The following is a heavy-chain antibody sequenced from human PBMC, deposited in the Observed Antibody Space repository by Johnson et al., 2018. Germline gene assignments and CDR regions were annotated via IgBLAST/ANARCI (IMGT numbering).Heavy chain of an antibody. V-gene: IGHV3-48*01. CDR3: ARVTTDFYDSSGYGFQH. CDR2: ISSSSRTI. J-gene: IGHJ1*01. Sequence: VQLVESGGGLVQXGGSXRLXCEATGLSFSSYSLNWVRQAPGKGLEWISYISSSSRTISYADSVKGRFTISRDDAKNSLYLQMNSLRAEDTAVYYCARVTTDFYDSSGYGFQHWGHGTLVTVSS. D-gene: IGHD3-22*01. CDR1: GLSFSSYS.